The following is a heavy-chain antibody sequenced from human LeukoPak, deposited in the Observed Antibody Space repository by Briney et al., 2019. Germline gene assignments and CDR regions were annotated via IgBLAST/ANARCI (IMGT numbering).Heavy chain of an antibody. J-gene: IGHJ4*02. CDR2: IWNDGSKK. D-gene: IGHD3-16*01. CDR1: GFTLSSYE. Sequence: GGSLRLSCTASGFTLSSYEMNWVRQGPGKGLEWMAVIWNDGSKKFYAESVKGRFTISRDNSQNTLYLQMNRLRAEDTAVYYCGRDSLGGDYWGQGTLVTVSS. CDR3: GRDSLGGDY. V-gene: IGHV3-33*08.